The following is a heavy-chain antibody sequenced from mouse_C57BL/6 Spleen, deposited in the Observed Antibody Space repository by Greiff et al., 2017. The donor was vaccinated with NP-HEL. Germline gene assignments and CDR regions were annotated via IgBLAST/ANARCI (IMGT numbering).Heavy chain of an antibody. CDR2: ISSGGDSI. V-gene: IGHV5-9-1*02. CDR3: RRYHRGWFAC. J-gene: IGHJ3*01. CDR1: GFTFSSYA. Sequence: EVKVVESGAGLVKPGGSPKLSCAASGFTFSSYAMSWVRQTPETRLEWVAYISSGGDSIYYAATVKGRFTISSNNAWNTLYLQMSSLYSEYTAMDYCRRYHRGWFACWGQGTLVTVSA.